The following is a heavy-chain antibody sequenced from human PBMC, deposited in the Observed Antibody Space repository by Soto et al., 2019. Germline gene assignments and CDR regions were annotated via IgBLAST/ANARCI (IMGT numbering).Heavy chain of an antibody. Sequence: PWGSLRLSCAASGFTFSNYWMTWVRQAPGKGLEWVANIKQDGSEKYYVDSVKGRFTVSRDNAKNSLYLQMNSLRAEDTAVYYCARDYLWGQGTLVTVSS. CDR1: GFTFSNYW. CDR3: ARDYL. CDR2: IKQDGSEK. V-gene: IGHV3-7*03. J-gene: IGHJ5*02.